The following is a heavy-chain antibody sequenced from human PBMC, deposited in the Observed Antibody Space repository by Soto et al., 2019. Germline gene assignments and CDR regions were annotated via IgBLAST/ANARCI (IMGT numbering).Heavy chain of an antibody. CDR1: GGTFSSYT. Sequence: QVQLVQSGAEVKKPGSSVKVSCKASGGTFSSYTISWVRQAPGQGLEWMGRIIPILGIANYAQKFQGRVTLTADKSTSTAYMELSSLRSEDTAVYYCARGRPHYDILTGYTHWGQGTLVTVSS. J-gene: IGHJ4*02. V-gene: IGHV1-69*02. CDR2: IIPILGIA. CDR3: ARGRPHYDILTGYTH. D-gene: IGHD3-9*01.